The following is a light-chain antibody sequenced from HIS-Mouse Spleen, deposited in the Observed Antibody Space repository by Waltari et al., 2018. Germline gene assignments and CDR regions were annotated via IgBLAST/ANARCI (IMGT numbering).Light chain of an antibody. CDR2: DDS. CDR3: QVWDSSSDHVV. Sequence: SYVLTQPPSVSVAPGKTARITCGGNKIGSKSVHWYQQKAGHAPVLVVYDDSDRPSGMHGRFSGSSSGSAADLTISSVEAGDEADYYCQVWDSSSDHVVFGGGTKLTVL. J-gene: IGLJ2*01. CDR1: KIGSKS. V-gene: IGLV3-21*03.